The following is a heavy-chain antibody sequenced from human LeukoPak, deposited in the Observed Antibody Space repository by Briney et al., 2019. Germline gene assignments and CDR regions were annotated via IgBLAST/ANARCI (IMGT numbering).Heavy chain of an antibody. CDR2: IYYNESP. D-gene: IGHD2-21*02. CDR3: ARRYCGGDCYPMGDWFDP. Sequence: TLSLTCTVSGGSISSGGYYWSWIRQHPEKGLEWIGYIYYNESPYYNPSLKSRVIMSVDTSKNQFSLKLSSVTAADTAVYYCARRYCGGDCYPMGDWFDPWGQGTLVTVSS. CDR1: GGSISSGGYY. J-gene: IGHJ5*02. V-gene: IGHV4-31*03.